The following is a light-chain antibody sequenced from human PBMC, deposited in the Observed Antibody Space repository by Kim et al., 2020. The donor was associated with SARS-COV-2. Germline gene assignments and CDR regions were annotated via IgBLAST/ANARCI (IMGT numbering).Light chain of an antibody. CDR3: LQHESRPWT. V-gene: IGKV1-17*02. J-gene: IGKJ1*01. Sequence: SASVGDRVIITCRASQGIRTDLAWYQHKPGKAPKRLIYAASLLQTGVPARFSGSGLGTEFTLTISNLQPEDFATYYCLQHESRPWTFGQGTKVDIK. CDR2: AAS. CDR1: QGIRTD.